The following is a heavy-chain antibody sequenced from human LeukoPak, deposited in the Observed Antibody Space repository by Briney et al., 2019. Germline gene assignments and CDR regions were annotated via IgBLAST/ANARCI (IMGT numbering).Heavy chain of an antibody. D-gene: IGHD3-9*01. CDR2: IRYDGSNK. J-gene: IGHJ4*02. Sequence: GGSLRLSCAASGFTFSSYGMHWVRQAPGKGLEWVAFIRYDGSNKYYADSVKGRFTISRDNSKNTLYLQMNSLRAEDTAVYYCASHDILTGYYDYWGQGTLVTVSS. V-gene: IGHV3-30*02. CDR3: ASHDILTGYYDY. CDR1: GFTFSSYG.